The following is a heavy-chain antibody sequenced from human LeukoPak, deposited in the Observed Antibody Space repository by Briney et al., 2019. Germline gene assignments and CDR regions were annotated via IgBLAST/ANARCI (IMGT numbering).Heavy chain of an antibody. D-gene: IGHD3-10*01. Sequence: GGSLRLSCAASGFTFSSYAMSWVRQAPGKGLEWVSAISGSGGSTYYADSVKGRFTISRDNSKNPLFLQMNRLRADDTAVYYGAKAGRGGTITMVRGVKGDYYYMDVWGKGTTATISS. J-gene: IGHJ6*03. CDR1: GFTFSSYA. CDR3: AKAGRGGTITMVRGVKGDYYYMDV. CDR2: ISGSGGST. V-gene: IGHV3-23*01.